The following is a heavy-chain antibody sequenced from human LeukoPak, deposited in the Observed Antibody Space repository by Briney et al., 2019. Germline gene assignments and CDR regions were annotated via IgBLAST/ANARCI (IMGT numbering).Heavy chain of an antibody. D-gene: IGHD3-22*01. V-gene: IGHV1-18*01. CDR2: ISADSGDT. CDR1: GYTFTSYG. J-gene: IGHJ5*02. CDR3: ARDYYARRGYHEDCFDP. Sequence: GASVKVSCKASGYTFTSYGISWVRQAPGQGLEWMGWISADSGDTRYAQKFQGRVTLTTDASTTTVYMELRTLTSDDTALYYCARDYYARRGYHEDCFDPWGQGTLVIVPS.